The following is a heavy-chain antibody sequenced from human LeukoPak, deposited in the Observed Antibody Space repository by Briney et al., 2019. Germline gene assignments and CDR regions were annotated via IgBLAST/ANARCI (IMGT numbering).Heavy chain of an antibody. CDR3: ARVHTYGLNLYYYYYMDV. J-gene: IGHJ6*03. CDR1: GFTFDDYG. D-gene: IGHD3-10*01. V-gene: IGHV3-48*01. Sequence: GGSLRLSCAASGFTFDDYGMSWVRQAPGKGLEWVSYISSSSSTIYYADSVKGRFTISRDNAKNSLYLQMNSLRAEDTAVYYCARVHTYGLNLYYYYYMDVWGKGTTVTVSS. CDR2: ISSSSSTI.